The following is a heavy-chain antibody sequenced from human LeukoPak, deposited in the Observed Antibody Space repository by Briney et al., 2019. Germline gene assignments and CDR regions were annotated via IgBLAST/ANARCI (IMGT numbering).Heavy chain of an antibody. V-gene: IGHV4-59*08. D-gene: IGHD2-2*01. CDR1: GGSISSYY. CDR2: IYYSGST. J-gene: IGHJ6*02. CDR3: AKIVVVPGGYYGMDV. Sequence: PSETLSLTCTVSGGSISSYYWSWIRQPPGKGLEWIGYIYYSGSTNYNPSLKSRVTISVDTSKNQFSLKLSSVTAADTAVYYCAKIVVVPGGYYGMDVWGQGTTVTVS.